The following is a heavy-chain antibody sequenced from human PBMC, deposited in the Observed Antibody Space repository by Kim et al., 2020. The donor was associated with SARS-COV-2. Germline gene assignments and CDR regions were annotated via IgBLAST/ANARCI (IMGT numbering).Heavy chain of an antibody. CDR1: GFTFGDYA. D-gene: IGHD6-19*01. J-gene: IGHJ6*03. Sequence: GGSLRLSCTASGFTFGDYAMHWVRQAPGKGLEWVSGISWNSGSIGYADSVKGRFTISRDNAKNSLYLQMNSLRAEDTALYYCAKGPFIAVASYYYYYMDVWGKGTTVTVSS. CDR3: AKGPFIAVASYYYYYMDV. CDR2: ISWNSGSI. V-gene: IGHV3-9*01.